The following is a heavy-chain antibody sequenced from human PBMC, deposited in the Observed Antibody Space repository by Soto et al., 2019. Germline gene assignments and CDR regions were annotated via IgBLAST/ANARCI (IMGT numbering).Heavy chain of an antibody. J-gene: IGHJ6*02. CDR1: GGTFSSYA. CDR2: IIPIFGTA. V-gene: IGHV1-69*06. D-gene: IGHD2-2*01. CDR3: ARAPGEYQLQYYYYYGMDV. Sequence: QVQLVQSGAEVKKPGSSVKVSCKASGGTFSSYAISWVRQAPGQGLEWMGGIIPIFGTANYAQKFQGGVTITADKSTSTAYMELSSLRSEDTAVYYCARAPGEYQLQYYYYYGMDVWGQGTTVTVSS.